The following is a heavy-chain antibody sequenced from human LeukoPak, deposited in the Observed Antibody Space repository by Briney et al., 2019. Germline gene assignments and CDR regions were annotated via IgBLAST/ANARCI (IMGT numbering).Heavy chain of an antibody. V-gene: IGHV1-69*04. D-gene: IGHD3-22*01. CDR2: SIPILGIA. Sequence: SVKVSCKASGGTFSSYAISLVRLAPGQGLEWMGRSIPILGIANYAQKFQGRVTITADKSTSTAYMELSSLRSEDTAVYYCVMYYDSSYIDPWGQGTLVTVSS. CDR1: GGTFSSYA. CDR3: VMYYDSSYIDP. J-gene: IGHJ5*02.